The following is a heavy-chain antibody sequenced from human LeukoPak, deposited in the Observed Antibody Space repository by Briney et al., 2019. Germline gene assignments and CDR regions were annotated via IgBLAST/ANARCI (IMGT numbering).Heavy chain of an antibody. CDR2: ISGSGGST. CDR1: GFTFSSYA. V-gene: IGHV3-23*01. J-gene: IGHJ4*02. D-gene: IGHD3-22*01. Sequence: PGGSLRLXCAASGFTFSSYAMSWVRQAPGKGLEWVSGISGSGGSTYYTGSVKGRFTISRDNSKNTLYLQMNSLRAEDTAVYYCAKGGRYYDNSDYYRIDYWGQGTLVTVSS. CDR3: AKGGRYYDNSDYYRIDY.